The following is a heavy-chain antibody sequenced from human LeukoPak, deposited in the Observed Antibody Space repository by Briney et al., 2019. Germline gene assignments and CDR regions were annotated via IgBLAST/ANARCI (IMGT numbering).Heavy chain of an antibody. CDR3: AKDATAVPGTVYMDV. CDR2: IDISGNTI. CDR1: GFSFSDYE. V-gene: IGHV3-48*03. D-gene: IGHD6-19*01. J-gene: IGHJ6*03. Sequence: GGSLRLSCAASGFSFSDYEMNWVRQGPGKGLEWLSHIDISGNTIHYADSVEGRFTISRVNAKNSVYLQMSSLRDEDTALYYCAKDATAVPGTVYMDVWGKGTTVTV.